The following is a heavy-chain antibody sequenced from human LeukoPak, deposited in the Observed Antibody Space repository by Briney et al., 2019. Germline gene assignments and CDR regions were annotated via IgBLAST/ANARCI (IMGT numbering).Heavy chain of an antibody. D-gene: IGHD3-10*01. CDR1: GGSFSGYY. CDR2: INHSGST. Sequence: SETLSLTCAVYGGSFSGYYWSWIRQPPGKGLEWTGEINHSGSTNYNPSLKSRVTISVDTSKNQFSLKLSSVTAADTAVYYCARAPRITMVRGVIRNYYYYYMDVWGKGTTVTVSS. CDR3: ARAPRITMVRGVIRNYYYYYMDV. V-gene: IGHV4-34*01. J-gene: IGHJ6*03.